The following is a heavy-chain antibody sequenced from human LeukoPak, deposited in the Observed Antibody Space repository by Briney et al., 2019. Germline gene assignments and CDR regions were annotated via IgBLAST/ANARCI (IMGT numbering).Heavy chain of an antibody. CDR1: GYTFKTYS. Sequence: ASVKVSCKASGYTFKTYSFTWVRQAPGQGLEWMGRISAYNGDTNYAQKFQGRVALTADTLTRTEYMELTSLRSDDTAVYYCAFRGVIPNYFDYWGQGSLVTVSS. CDR3: AFRGVIPNYFDY. J-gene: IGHJ4*02. V-gene: IGHV1-18*01. D-gene: IGHD3-10*01. CDR2: ISAYNGDT.